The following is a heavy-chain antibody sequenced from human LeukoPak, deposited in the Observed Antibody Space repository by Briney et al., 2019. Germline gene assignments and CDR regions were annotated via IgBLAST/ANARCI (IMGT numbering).Heavy chain of an antibody. J-gene: IGHJ6*03. CDR2: INHSGST. D-gene: IGHD2-2*02. CDR1: GGSFSGYY. CDR3: ARGRGYCSSTSCYKYYYYMDV. V-gene: IGHV4-34*01. Sequence: NPSETLSLTCAVYGGSFSGYYWSWIRQPPGKGLEWIGEINHSGSTNYNPSLKSRVTISVDTSKNQFSLKLSSVTAADTAVYYCARGRGYCSSTSCYKYYYYMDVWGKGTTVTVS.